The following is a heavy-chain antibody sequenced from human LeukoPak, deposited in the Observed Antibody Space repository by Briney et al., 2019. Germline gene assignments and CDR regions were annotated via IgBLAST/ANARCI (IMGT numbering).Heavy chain of an antibody. J-gene: IGHJ5*02. CDR3: AREGSQDYSNYFNWFDP. CDR2: INPNSGDT. CDR1: GYTFTGYY. V-gene: IGHV1-2*06. Sequence: EASVKVSCKASGYTFTGYYMHWVRQAPGQGLEWMGRINPNSGDTNYAQKFQGRVTMTRDTSISTAYMELSRLRSDDTAVYYCAREGSQDYSNYFNWFDPWGQGTLVTVSS. D-gene: IGHD4-11*01.